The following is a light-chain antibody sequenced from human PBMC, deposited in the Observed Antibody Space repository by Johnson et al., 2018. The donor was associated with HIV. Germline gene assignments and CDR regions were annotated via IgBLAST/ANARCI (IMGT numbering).Light chain of an antibody. V-gene: IGLV1-51*02. CDR3: GTWDSSLSAYV. J-gene: IGLJ1*01. CDR2: ENN. Sequence: QSVLTQPPSVSAAPGQKVTISCSGSSSNIGNNYVSWYQQLPGTAPKLLIYENNKRPSGIPDRFYGSKSGTSATMGMTGLQTRDEADYYCGTWDSSLSAYVFGTVPMVTVL. CDR1: SSNIGNNY.